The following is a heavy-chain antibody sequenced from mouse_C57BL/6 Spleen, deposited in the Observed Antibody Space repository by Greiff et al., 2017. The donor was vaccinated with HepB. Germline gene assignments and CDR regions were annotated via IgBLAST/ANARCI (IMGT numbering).Heavy chain of an antibody. D-gene: IGHD1-1*01. Sequence: VQLQQSGAELVKPGASVKLSCKASGYTFTSYWMHWVKQRPGQGLEWIGMIHPNSGSTNYNEKFKSKATLTVDKSSSTAYMQLSSLTSEDSAVYYCASPCWVVARFDVWGTGTTVTVSS. J-gene: IGHJ1*03. V-gene: IGHV1-64*01. CDR1: GYTFTSYW. CDR3: ASPCWVVARFDV. CDR2: IHPNSGST.